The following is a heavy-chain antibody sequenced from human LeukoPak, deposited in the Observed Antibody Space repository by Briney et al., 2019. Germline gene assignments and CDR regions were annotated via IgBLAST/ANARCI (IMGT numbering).Heavy chain of an antibody. J-gene: IGHJ4*02. V-gene: IGHV4-59*11. CDR3: ARVGGTTTRYFDY. D-gene: IGHD1-1*01. CDR2: FYYSGST. CDR1: GGSFSSHY. Sequence: PSETLSLTCSVSGGSFSSHYWSWIRQPPGKGLEWIGYFYYSGSTNYNPSLKSRATISVDTSKNHFSLRLSSMSAADTALYYCARVGGTTTRYFDYWGQGTLVTVSS.